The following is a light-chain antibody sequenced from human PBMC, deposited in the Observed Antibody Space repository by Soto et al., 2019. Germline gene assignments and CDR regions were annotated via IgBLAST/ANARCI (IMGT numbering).Light chain of an antibody. CDR1: QSVLSSSNNKNY. CDR2: WAS. J-gene: IGKJ4*01. Sequence: DFVMTQSPDSLAVSLGERATINCKSSQSVLSSSNNKNYLAWYQREPGQPPKLLIYWASTRESGVPDRFSGSGSRTDFTLTISSLQAEDVAVYYCQQYYSTPLTFGGGTKVEIK. V-gene: IGKV4-1*01. CDR3: QQYYSTPLT.